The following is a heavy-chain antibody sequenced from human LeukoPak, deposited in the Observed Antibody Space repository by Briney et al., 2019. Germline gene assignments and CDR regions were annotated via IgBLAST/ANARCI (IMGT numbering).Heavy chain of an antibody. CDR3: TGELAGTTVHY. Sequence: PSETLSLTCTVSGGSISTSNYYWGWIRQPPGKGLEWIGNIFYSGSTYYSPSLKSRFTTSLDTSKNQFSLKLSSVTAADTAIYFCTGELAGTTVHYWGQGTLVTISS. J-gene: IGHJ4*02. CDR2: IFYSGST. D-gene: IGHD1-7*01. CDR1: GGSISTSNYY. V-gene: IGHV4-39*07.